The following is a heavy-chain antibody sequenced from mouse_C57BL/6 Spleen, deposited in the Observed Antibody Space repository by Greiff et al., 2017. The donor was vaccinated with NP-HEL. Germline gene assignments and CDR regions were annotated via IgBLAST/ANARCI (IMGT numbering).Heavy chain of an antibody. CDR3: ARGRGSRKWYFDV. Sequence: QVQLKQPGTELVKPGASVKLSCKASGYTFTSYWMHWVKQRPGQGLEWIGNINPSNGGTNYNEKFKSKATLTVDKSSSTAYMQLSSLTSEDSAVYYCARGRGSRKWYFDVWGTGTTVTVSS. CDR1: GYTFTSYW. V-gene: IGHV1-53*01. D-gene: IGHD1-1*01. J-gene: IGHJ1*03. CDR2: INPSNGGT.